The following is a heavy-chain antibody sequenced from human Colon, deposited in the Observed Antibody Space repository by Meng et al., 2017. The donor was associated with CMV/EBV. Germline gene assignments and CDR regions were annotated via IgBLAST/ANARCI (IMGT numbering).Heavy chain of an antibody. CDR2: IKSRTDGGTT. CDR1: GFTFSNAW. V-gene: IGHV3-15*01. Sequence: GRSLRLSCAASGFTFSNAWMSWVRQAPGKGLEWVGRIKSRTDGGTTDYAAPVKGRFTISRDDSKNTLYLEMNSLKTEDTAVYYCTQQRAYYYGSGSYYNYHNLFDYWGQGTLVTVSS. D-gene: IGHD3-10*01. CDR3: TQQRAYYYGSGSYYNYHNLFDY. J-gene: IGHJ4*02.